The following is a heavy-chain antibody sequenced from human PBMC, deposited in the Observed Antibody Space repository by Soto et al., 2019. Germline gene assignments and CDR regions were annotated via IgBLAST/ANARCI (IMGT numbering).Heavy chain of an antibody. J-gene: IGHJ4*02. Sequence: QITLKESGPTLVKPTQTLTLTCTFSGFSLSTSGMGVGWIRQPPGKALEWLALIYWNDDKRYSPSLKSRLTITKDTSKILVVLTMTNMDPVDAATYYCVHSPSSSPSDYWGQGTLVTVSS. CDR1: GFSLSTSGMG. V-gene: IGHV2-5*01. CDR3: VHSPSSSPSDY. D-gene: IGHD6-6*01. CDR2: IYWNDDK.